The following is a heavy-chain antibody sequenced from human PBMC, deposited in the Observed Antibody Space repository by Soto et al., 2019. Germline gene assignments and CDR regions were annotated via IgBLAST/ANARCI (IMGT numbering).Heavy chain of an antibody. D-gene: IGHD3-22*01. V-gene: IGHV3-11*01. CDR3: SREPRLMDV. Sequence: QVHLVESGGGLVKPGGSLRVSCAASGLTFSDHYMTWIRQAPGKGLESVAYISGCGNSVNYAVSVKGRFTISRDNAKNPLYLQMNSLRADDTAVYYCSREPRLMDVWGQGTTVTVSS. J-gene: IGHJ6*02. CDR1: GLTFSDHY. CDR2: ISGCGNSV.